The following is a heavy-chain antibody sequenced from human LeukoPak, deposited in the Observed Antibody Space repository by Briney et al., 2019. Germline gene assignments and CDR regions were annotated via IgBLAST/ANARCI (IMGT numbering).Heavy chain of an antibody. CDR2: IIPIFGTA. V-gene: IGHV1-69*05. Sequence: SVKVSCKASGGTFSSYAISWVRQAPGQGLEWMGRIIPIFGTANHAQKFQGRVTITTDESTSTAYMELSSLRSEDTAVCYCARDRYIVVVMGEAFDIWGQGTMVTVSS. J-gene: IGHJ3*02. D-gene: IGHD3-22*01. CDR1: GGTFSSYA. CDR3: ARDRYIVVVMGEAFDI.